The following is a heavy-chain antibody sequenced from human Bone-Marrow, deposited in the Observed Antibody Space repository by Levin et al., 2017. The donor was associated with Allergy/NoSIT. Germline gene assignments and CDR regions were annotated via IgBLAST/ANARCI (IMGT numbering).Heavy chain of an antibody. Sequence: SCAASGFTFSSYGMHWVRQAPGKGLEWVAVIWYDGSNKYYADSVKGRFTISRDNSKNTLYLQMNSLRAEDTAVYYCARDRGVAGTDYFDYWGQGTLVTVSS. CDR1: GFTFSSYG. V-gene: IGHV3-33*01. D-gene: IGHD6-19*01. CDR2: IWYDGSNK. CDR3: ARDRGVAGTDYFDY. J-gene: IGHJ4*02.